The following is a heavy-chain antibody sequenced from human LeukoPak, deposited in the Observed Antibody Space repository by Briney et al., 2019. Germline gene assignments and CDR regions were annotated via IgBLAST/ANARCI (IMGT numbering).Heavy chain of an antibody. CDR2: IYSGDSDT. Sequence: GASLKISCKGSGYSFTSYWIGWVRQMPGKGLEWMGIIYSGDSDTRYSPSFQGQVTISADTSISTAYLQWSSLTASDTAMYYCASRAAVAGTGVSAFDIWGQGSMVTVSS. J-gene: IGHJ3*02. CDR1: GYSFTSYW. V-gene: IGHV5-51*01. CDR3: ASRAAVAGTGVSAFDI. D-gene: IGHD6-19*01.